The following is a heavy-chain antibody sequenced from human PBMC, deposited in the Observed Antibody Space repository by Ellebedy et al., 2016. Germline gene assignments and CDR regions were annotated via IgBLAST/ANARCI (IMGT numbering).Heavy chain of an antibody. CDR3: ATLVTEMATTSGYYGMDV. D-gene: IGHD5-24*01. Sequence: ASVKVSCKVSGYTLTELSMHWVRQAPGKGLEWMGGFDPEDGETIYAQKFQGRVTMTEDTSTDTAYMELSSLRSEDTAVYYCATLVTEMATTSGYYGMDVWGQGTTVTVSS. J-gene: IGHJ6*02. CDR2: FDPEDGET. CDR1: GYTLTELS. V-gene: IGHV1-24*01.